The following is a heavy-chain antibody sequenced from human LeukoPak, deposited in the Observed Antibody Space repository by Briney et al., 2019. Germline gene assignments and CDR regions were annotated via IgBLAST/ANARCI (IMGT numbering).Heavy chain of an antibody. D-gene: IGHD1-26*01. CDR1: GYTFTVYF. V-gene: IGHV1-2*06. J-gene: IGHJ4*02. CDR3: AKIGSSHDFDY. CDR2: INPNSGAT. Sequence: ASVKVSCKASGYTFTVYFIHWVRQAPGQGLGWMGRINPNSGATDYAQKFQGRVTMTRDTSISTAYMELSSLKSDDTAVYYCAKIGSSHDFDYWSQGTLITVSS.